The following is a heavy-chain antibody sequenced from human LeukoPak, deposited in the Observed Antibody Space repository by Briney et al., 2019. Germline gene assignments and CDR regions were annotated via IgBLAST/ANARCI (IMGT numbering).Heavy chain of an antibody. Sequence: NPGGSLRLSCAASGFTFSSYSMNWVRQAPGKGLEWVSSISSSSSYIYYADSVKGRFTISRDNAKNSLYLQMNSLRAEDTAVYYCARDSYGSGSSPPPIDYWGQGTLVTVSS. CDR3: ARDSYGSGSSPPPIDY. D-gene: IGHD3-10*01. J-gene: IGHJ4*02. V-gene: IGHV3-21*01. CDR2: ISSSSSYI. CDR1: GFTFSSYS.